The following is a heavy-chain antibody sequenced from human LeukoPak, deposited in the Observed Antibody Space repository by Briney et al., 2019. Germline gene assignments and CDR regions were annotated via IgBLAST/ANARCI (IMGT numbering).Heavy chain of an antibody. Sequence: KPSETLSLTCTVSGGSISSYYWSWIRQPPGRGLEWIGYIYYSGSTNYNPSLKSRVTISVDTSKNQFSLKLSSVTAADTAVYYCARTTGYYYYYCYYYMDVWGKGTTVTVSS. J-gene: IGHJ6*03. CDR1: GGSISSYY. CDR2: IYYSGST. V-gene: IGHV4-59*01. CDR3: ARTTGYYYYYCYYYMDV. D-gene: IGHD3-9*01.